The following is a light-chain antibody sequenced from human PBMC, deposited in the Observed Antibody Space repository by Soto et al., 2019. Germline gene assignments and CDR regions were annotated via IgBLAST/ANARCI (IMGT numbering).Light chain of an antibody. CDR1: QAIHSY. CDR3: QHRET. CDR2: ATS. Sequence: DIQMTQSPSSLSASVGDRVTITCRASQAIHSYLNWYQQKPGKAPNLLIFATSTLQSGIPSRFSGSRSVTHFTLTISSLQPEDFATYYCQHRETFGPGTKVDIK. V-gene: IGKV1-39*01. J-gene: IGKJ3*01.